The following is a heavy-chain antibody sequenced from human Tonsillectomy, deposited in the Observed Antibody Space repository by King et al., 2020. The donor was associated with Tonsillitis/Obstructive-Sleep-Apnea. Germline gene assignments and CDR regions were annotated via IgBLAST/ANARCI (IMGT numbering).Heavy chain of an antibody. CDR3: AGVRITIFGEVIIHDAFDI. CDR1: GGSITRNTYY. D-gene: IGHD3-3*01. V-gene: IGHV4-39*01. Sequence: QLQESGPGLVKPSETLSLTCTVSGGSITRNTYYWGWIRQPPGKGLGWIGSVYYSGSTSYKPSLKSRVTISVDSSKNQFSMKLSSVTAADTAVYYCAGVRITIFGEVIIHDAFDIWGQGTLVSVSS. J-gene: IGHJ3*02. CDR2: VYYSGST.